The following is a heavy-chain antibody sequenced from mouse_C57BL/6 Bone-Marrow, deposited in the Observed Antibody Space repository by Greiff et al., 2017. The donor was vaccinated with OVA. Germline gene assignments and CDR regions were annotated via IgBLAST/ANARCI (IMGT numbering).Heavy chain of an antibody. V-gene: IGHV1-50*01. CDR2: IDPSDSYT. CDR3: ARGAIYYDYGGCDY. Sequence: QVQLQQPGAELVKPGASVKLSCKASGYTFTSYWMQWVKQRPGQGLEWIGEIDPSDSYTNYNQKFKGKATLTVDTSSSTAYMQLSSLTSEDSAVYYCARGAIYYDYGGCDYWGQGTTLTVSS. D-gene: IGHD2-4*01. CDR1: GYTFTSYW. J-gene: IGHJ2*01.